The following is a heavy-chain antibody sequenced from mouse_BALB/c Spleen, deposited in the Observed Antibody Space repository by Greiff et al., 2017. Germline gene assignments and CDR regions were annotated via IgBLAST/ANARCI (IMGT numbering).Heavy chain of an antibody. Sequence: QVQLQQSGAELAKPGASVKMSCKASGYTFTSYWMPWVKQRPGQGLEWIGYINPSTGYTEYNQKFKDKATLTADKSSSTAYMQLSSLTSEDSAVYYWAIAYYWYFDVWGAGTTVTVSS. V-gene: IGHV1-7*01. CDR2: INPSTGYT. J-gene: IGHJ1*01. CDR1: GYTFTSYW. CDR3: AIAYYWYFDV. D-gene: IGHD6-5*01.